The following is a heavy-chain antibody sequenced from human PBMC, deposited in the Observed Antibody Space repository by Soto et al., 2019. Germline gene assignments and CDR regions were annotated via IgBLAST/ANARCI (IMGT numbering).Heavy chain of an antibody. Sequence: ASVKVSCKASGYTFTSYGISWVRQAPGQGLERKGWISAYNGNTNYAQKLQGRVTMTTDTSTSTAYMELRSLRSDDTAVYFCARDGGWFGDSSDAFDIWGQGTMVTVSS. J-gene: IGHJ3*02. D-gene: IGHD3-10*01. CDR2: ISAYNGNT. CDR1: GYTFTSYG. V-gene: IGHV1-18*01. CDR3: ARDGGWFGDSSDAFDI.